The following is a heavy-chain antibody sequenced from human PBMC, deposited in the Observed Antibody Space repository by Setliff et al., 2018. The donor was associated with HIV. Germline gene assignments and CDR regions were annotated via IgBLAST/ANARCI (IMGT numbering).Heavy chain of an antibody. J-gene: IGHJ4*02. Sequence: TGGSLRLSCAASGFTFSSYWMHWVRQAPGKGLVWVSRINTDGTNTNYADSVKGRFTISRDKVKNSLYLQMNSLRVEDTAVYYCARARTGWYNFDYWGQGTPVTVSS. CDR1: GFTFSSYW. CDR3: ARARTGWYNFDY. CDR2: INTDGTNT. V-gene: IGHV3-74*01. D-gene: IGHD6-19*01.